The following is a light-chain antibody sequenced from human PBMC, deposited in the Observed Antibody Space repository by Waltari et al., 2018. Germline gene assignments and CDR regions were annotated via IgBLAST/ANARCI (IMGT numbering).Light chain of an antibody. Sequence: QSALTQPVSVSGSPGQSITISCTGTSSVVGGYNYVAWYQQHPNKAPKVIIHDVANRPFGVSNRFSGSKSGSTASLTISGLQTEDEAYYYCSSYTTRSILLFGGGTKVTVL. CDR1: SSVVGGYNY. CDR2: DVA. CDR3: SSYTTRSILL. V-gene: IGLV2-14*03. J-gene: IGLJ2*01.